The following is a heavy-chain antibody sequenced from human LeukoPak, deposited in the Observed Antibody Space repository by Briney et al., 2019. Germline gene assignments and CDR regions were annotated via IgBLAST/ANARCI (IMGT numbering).Heavy chain of an antibody. CDR3: ARENVDSSCHFDY. CDR1: GGSISSSNW. J-gene: IGHJ4*02. Sequence: SGTLSLTCAVSGGSISSSNWWSWVRQPPGKGLEWIGEIYHSGSTNYNPSLKSRVTISVDKSKNQFSLKLSSVTAADTAVYYCARENVDSSCHFDYWGQGTLVTVSS. V-gene: IGHV4-4*02. CDR2: IYHSGST. D-gene: IGHD6-13*01.